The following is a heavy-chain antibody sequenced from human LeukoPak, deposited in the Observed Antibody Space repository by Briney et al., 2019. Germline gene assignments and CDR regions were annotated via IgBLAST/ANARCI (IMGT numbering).Heavy chain of an antibody. J-gene: IGHJ4*02. V-gene: IGHV3-30*18. Sequence: GRSLRLSCAASGFTFSSYGMHWVRQAPGKGLEWEAVISYDGSNKYYADSVKGRFTISRDNSKNTLYLQMNSLRAEDTAVYYCAKDRGSSSPVDYWGQGTLVTVSS. CDR1: GFTFSSYG. CDR3: AKDRGSSSPVDY. D-gene: IGHD6-13*01. CDR2: ISYDGSNK.